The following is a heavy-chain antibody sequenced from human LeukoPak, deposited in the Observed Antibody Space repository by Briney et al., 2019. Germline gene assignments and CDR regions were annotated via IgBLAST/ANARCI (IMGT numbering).Heavy chain of an antibody. CDR3: ARDRYSSIWYGDY. V-gene: IGHV7-4-1*02. CDR1: GGTFSSYA. CDR2: INTKTGNP. D-gene: IGHD6-13*01. J-gene: IGHJ4*02. Sequence: ASVKVSCKASGGTFSSYAISWVRQAPGQGLEWMGRINTKTGNPTYAQGFTGRFVFSLDASVSTAQLQISSLKAEDTAVYYCARDRYSSIWYGDYWGQGTLVTVSS.